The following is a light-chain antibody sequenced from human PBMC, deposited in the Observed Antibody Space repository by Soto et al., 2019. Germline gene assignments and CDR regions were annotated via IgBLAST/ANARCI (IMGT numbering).Light chain of an antibody. CDR1: QIVGKW. CDR2: DVS. J-gene: IGKJ4*01. Sequence: DVQMTQSPSNLSASIGYTVTITCRASQIVGKWLAWYQQKPWKAPKLLINDVSNLEIGVPSRFSGSGSGTEFTLTISSLDPDDLATYYCQQYSTYPLTFGGGTRVDI. V-gene: IGKV1-5*01. CDR3: QQYSTYPLT.